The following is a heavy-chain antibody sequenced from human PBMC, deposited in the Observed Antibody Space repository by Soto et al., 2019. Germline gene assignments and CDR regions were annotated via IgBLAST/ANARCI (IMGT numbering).Heavy chain of an antibody. D-gene: IGHD4-17*01. J-gene: IGHJ4*02. CDR2: IYYSGST. V-gene: IGHV4-31*03. CDR1: GGSISSGGYY. CDR3: ARGTVTLVFDY. Sequence: QVQLQESGPGLVKPSQTLSLTCTVSGGSISSGGYYWSWIRQHPGKGLEWIGYIYYSGSTYYNPSLTSRVTISVDTAKNQFSLKLSSVTAADTAVYSCARGTVTLVFDYWGQGTLVTVSS.